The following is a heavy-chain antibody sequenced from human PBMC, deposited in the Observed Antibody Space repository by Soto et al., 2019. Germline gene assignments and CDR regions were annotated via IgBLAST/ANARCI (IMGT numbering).Heavy chain of an antibody. CDR1: GYTFTSYG. CDR3: ARVGRAGANYYYYGMDV. J-gene: IGHJ6*02. V-gene: IGHV1-18*01. D-gene: IGHD1-26*01. Sequence: ASVKVSCKASGYTFTSYGISWVRQAPGQGLEWMGWISAYNGNTNYAQKLQGRVTMTTDTSTSTAYMELRSLRSDDTAVYYCARVGRAGANYYYYGMDVWGQGTTVTVSS. CDR2: ISAYNGNT.